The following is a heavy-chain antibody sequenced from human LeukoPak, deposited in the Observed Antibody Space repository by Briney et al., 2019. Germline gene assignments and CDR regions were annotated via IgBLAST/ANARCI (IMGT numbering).Heavy chain of an antibody. V-gene: IGHV3-33*01. J-gene: IGHJ4*02. CDR2: IWYDGSNK. Sequence: GGSLRLSCAASGFTFSSYGMHWVRQAPGKGLEWVAVIWYDGSNKYYADSVKGRFTISRDNSKNTLYLQMNSLRAEDTAVYYCARRGLIAAPDYWGQETLVTVSS. D-gene: IGHD6-13*01. CDR3: ARRGLIAAPDY. CDR1: GFTFSSYG.